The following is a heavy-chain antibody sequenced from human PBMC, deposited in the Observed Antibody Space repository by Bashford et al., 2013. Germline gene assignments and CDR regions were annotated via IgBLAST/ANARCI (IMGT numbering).Heavy chain of an antibody. V-gene: IGHV4-59*04. CDR3: ARFSAQYSSASRYIY. J-gene: IGHJ4*02. D-gene: IGHD3-10*01. CDR2: ISSSGST. CDR1: VGPSVVT. Sequence: SETLSLTCAVYVGPSVVTIGAGSASPHGKGLEWIGSISSSGSTYYNPSFKSRVTMSLDTSRNQFSLNLASVTAADTAVFFCARFSAQYSSASRYIYWGQGTLVTVSS.